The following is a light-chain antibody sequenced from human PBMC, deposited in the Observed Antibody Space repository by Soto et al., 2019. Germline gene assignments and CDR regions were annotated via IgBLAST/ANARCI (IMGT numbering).Light chain of an antibody. CDR3: QQYNNWWT. J-gene: IGKJ1*01. CDR1: QSVSSN. CDR2: GAS. Sequence: ILMQPSPSTLSVSPGERATLSCRASQSVSSNLAWYQQKPGQAPRLLIYGASTRATGIPARFSGSGSGTEFTLTISSLQSEDFAVYYCQQYNNWWTFGQGTKVDI. V-gene: IGKV3-15*01.